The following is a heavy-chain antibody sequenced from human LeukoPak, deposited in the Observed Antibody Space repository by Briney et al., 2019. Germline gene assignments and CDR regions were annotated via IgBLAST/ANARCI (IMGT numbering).Heavy chain of an antibody. CDR3: ARGYGSGSYYNY. D-gene: IGHD3-10*01. V-gene: IGHV4-34*01. CDR1: GGSFSGYY. Sequence: SETLSLTCAVYGGSFSGYYWGWTRQPPGKGLEWIGEINRGGDTNYNPSLKSRVTISLDTSKKQFSLKLSSVTAADTAVYYCARGYGSGSYYNYWGQGTLVTVSS. J-gene: IGHJ4*02. CDR2: INRGGDT.